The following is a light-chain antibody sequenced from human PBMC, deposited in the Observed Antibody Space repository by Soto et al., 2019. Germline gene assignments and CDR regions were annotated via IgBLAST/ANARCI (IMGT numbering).Light chain of an antibody. V-gene: IGKV3-20*01. CDR2: GAS. CDR1: QSVSSSY. CDR3: QQYGSSPSIT. Sequence: DIVFTHAAGTLSLSPGERATLSCRASQSVSSSYLAWYQQNPGQAPRLLIYGASSRATGIPDRFSGSGSGTDFTLTISRLEPEDFAVYYCQQYGSSPSITFGQGTRLEIK. J-gene: IGKJ5*01.